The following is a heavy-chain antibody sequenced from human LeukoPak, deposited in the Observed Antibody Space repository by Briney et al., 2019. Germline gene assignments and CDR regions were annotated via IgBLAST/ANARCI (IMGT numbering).Heavy chain of an antibody. D-gene: IGHD3-16*02. CDR2: ISSSGSTI. Sequence: GGSLRLSCAASGSTFSSYEMNWVRQAPGKGLEWVSYISSSGSTIYHADSVKGRFTISRDNAKNSLYLQMNSLRAEDTAVYYCARDPSLWGRYRPTLNDAFDIWGQGTMVTVSS. V-gene: IGHV3-48*03. J-gene: IGHJ3*02. CDR1: GSTFSSYE. CDR3: ARDPSLWGRYRPTLNDAFDI.